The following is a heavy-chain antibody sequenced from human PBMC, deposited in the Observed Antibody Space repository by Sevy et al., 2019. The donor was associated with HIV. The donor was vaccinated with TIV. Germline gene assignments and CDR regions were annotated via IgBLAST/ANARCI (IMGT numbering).Heavy chain of an antibody. Sequence: ASVKVSCKVSGYTLTELSMHWVRQAPGKGLEWMGGFDPEDGETIYAQKFQGRVTMTEDTSTDTAYMELSSLRSEDTAVYYCATFVYSGEYSGYEAGGYFDYWGQGTLVTVSS. CDR3: ATFVYSGEYSGYEAGGYFDY. J-gene: IGHJ4*02. CDR2: FDPEDGET. D-gene: IGHD5-12*01. V-gene: IGHV1-24*01. CDR1: GYTLTELS.